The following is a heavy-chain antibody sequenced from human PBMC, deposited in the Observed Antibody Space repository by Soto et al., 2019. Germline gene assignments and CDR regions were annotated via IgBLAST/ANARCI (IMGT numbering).Heavy chain of an antibody. V-gene: IGHV3-23*01. CDR1: GFTFSRYA. CDR3: AKPQIQLWSPTFDY. J-gene: IGHJ4*02. CDR2: ISGSGGST. D-gene: IGHD5-18*01. Sequence: EVQLLESGGGLVQPGGSLRLSCAASGFTFSRYAMSWVRQAPGKGLEWVSAISGSGGSTYYADSVKGRFTISRDNSKNTLYLQMNSLRAEDTAVYDCAKPQIQLWSPTFDYWGQGTLVTVSS.